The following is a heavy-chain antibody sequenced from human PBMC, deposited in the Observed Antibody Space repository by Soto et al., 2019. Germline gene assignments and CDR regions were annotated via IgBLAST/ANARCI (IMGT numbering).Heavy chain of an antibody. Sequence: LSLTCTVSDGSISTYFCNWIRQPAGKGLEWIGRIDNSGNTNYNPSLKSRVTMSADTSKNQFSLKLNSVTAADTAVYYCARAQGSSSWGGGYFDYWGQGTLVTVSS. CDR1: DGSISTYF. J-gene: IGHJ4*02. D-gene: IGHD6-6*01. CDR2: IDNSGNT. CDR3: ARAQGSSSWGGGYFDY. V-gene: IGHV4-4*07.